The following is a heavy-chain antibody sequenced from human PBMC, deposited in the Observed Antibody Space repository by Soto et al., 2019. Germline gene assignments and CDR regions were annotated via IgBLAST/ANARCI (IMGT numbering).Heavy chain of an antibody. D-gene: IGHD3-3*01. CDR1: GFTFTRYS. CDR3: ARVPSRYYDFWSGYPEYYFDY. J-gene: IGHJ4*02. CDR2: ISNSGAYT. V-gene: IGHV3-21*01. Sequence: GGSLRLSCAASGFTFTRYSMKWVRQAPGKGLEWVSSISNSGAYTYYADSMKGRFTISRDNAKNSLYLQMNSLRVEDTAVYYCARVPSRYYDFWSGYPEYYFDYWGQGTLVTVSS.